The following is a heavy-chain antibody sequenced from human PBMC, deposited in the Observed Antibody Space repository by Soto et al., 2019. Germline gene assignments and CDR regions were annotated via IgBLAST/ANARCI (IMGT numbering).Heavy chain of an antibody. J-gene: IGHJ4*02. CDR1: GFTVSSNY. Sequence: PGGSLRLSCAAFGFTVSSNYMTWVRQAPGKGLEWVSVIYSGGSTYYADSAKGRFTISRDNSRNTLYLQMNSLRAEDTAVYYCARGFPSMAYYGEYYFDKWGQGTLVTVSS. CDR2: IYSGGST. V-gene: IGHV3-53*01. CDR3: ARGFPSMAYYGEYYFDK. D-gene: IGHD3-10*01.